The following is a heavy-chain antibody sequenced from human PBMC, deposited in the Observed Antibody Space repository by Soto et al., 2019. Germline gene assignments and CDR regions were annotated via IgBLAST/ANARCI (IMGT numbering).Heavy chain of an antibody. J-gene: IGHJ6*02. Sequence: GGSLRLSCSASGFTFSLHSMNWVRQAPGKGLEWVSCISTGSTQIHYGDSVKGRFTISRDSASSSLYLQMNSLRGDDTAVYYCARGVRTDYYQYYGMDVWGQGTTVTVS. CDR2: ISTGSTQI. CDR1: GFTFSLHS. D-gene: IGHD3-9*01. CDR3: ARGVRTDYYQYYGMDV. V-gene: IGHV3-48*01.